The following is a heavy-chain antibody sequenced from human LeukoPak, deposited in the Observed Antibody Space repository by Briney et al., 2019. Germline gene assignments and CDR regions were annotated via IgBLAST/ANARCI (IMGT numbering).Heavy chain of an antibody. Sequence: GGSLRLSCAASGFTFSAYGMHWVRQAPGKGLEWVAFIRHDGTNKYYADSVKGRFTISRDNSKNTLYVQMNSLRVEDTAVYYCAGPSSSGVGYWGQGTLVTVSS. D-gene: IGHD3-10*01. CDR2: IRHDGTNK. J-gene: IGHJ4*02. CDR1: GFTFSAYG. CDR3: AGPSSSGVGY. V-gene: IGHV3-30*02.